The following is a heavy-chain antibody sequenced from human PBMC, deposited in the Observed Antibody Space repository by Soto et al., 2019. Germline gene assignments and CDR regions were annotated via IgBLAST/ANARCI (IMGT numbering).Heavy chain of an antibody. J-gene: IGHJ4*02. CDR1: GFTFSSYS. D-gene: IGHD3-3*02. CDR2: ISSRSSTI. V-gene: IGHV3-48*02. CDR3: AREERFWSGDYFDY. Sequence: EVQLVESGGGLVQPGGSLRLSCAASGFTFSSYSMNWVRQAPGKGLEWVSYISSRSSTIYYADSVKGRFTISRDNAKNSLYMQMNSLRDEDTAVYYCAREERFWSGDYFDYWGQGTLVTVSS.